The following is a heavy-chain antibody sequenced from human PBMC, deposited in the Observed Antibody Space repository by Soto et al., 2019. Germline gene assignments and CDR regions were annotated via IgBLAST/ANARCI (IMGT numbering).Heavy chain of an antibody. Sequence: GGSLRLSCAASGFTFDDYGMSWVRQAPGKGLEWVSGINWNGGSTGYADSVKGRFTISRDNAKNSLYLQMNSLRAEDTALYYCAISDIAAARTYGMDVWGQGTTVTVSS. CDR3: AISDIAAARTYGMDV. CDR2: INWNGGST. J-gene: IGHJ6*02. D-gene: IGHD6-13*01. CDR1: GFTFDDYG. V-gene: IGHV3-20*04.